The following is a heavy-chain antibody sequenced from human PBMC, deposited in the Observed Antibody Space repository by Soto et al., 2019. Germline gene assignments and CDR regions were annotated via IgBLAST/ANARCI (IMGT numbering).Heavy chain of an antibody. CDR3: AKDFWGVHSSGWSRRYPKMDYYYYMDV. V-gene: IGHV3-9*01. CDR2: ISWNSGSI. J-gene: IGHJ6*03. Sequence: GGSLRLSCAASGFTFDDYAMHWVRQAPGKGLEWVSGISWNSGSIGYADSVKGRFTISRDNAKNSLYLQMNSLRAEDTALYYCAKDFWGVHSSGWSRRYPKMDYYYYMDVWGKGTTVTVSS. D-gene: IGHD6-19*01. CDR1: GFTFDDYA.